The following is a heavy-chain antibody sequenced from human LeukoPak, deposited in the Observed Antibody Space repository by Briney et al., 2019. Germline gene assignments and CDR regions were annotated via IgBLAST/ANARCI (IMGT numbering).Heavy chain of an antibody. Sequence: GGSLRLSCAASGFTFSSYAMHWVRQAPGKGLEWVAVISYDGSNKYYVDSVKGRFTISRDNSKNTLYLQMNSLRTEDTAVYYCARDPEGGSSSWKYFDYWGQGTLVTVSS. CDR1: GFTFSSYA. V-gene: IGHV3-30-3*01. J-gene: IGHJ4*02. D-gene: IGHD6-6*01. CDR3: ARDPEGGSSSWKYFDY. CDR2: ISYDGSNK.